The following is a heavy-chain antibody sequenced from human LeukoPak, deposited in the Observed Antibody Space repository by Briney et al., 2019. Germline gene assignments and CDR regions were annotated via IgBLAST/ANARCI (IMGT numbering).Heavy chain of an antibody. Sequence: SETLSLTCTVSGGSISSYYWYWIWHPAGQGLEWIGRNYTSVDANTNPSPKSRVTISVDTPKNKFSLSLSSLTSADTRVYFCARDVGSEGGTFQKYRFDFWGQGTLVTVSS. CDR2: NYTSVDA. V-gene: IGHV4-4*07. CDR1: GGSISSYY. D-gene: IGHD1-26*01. CDR3: ARDVGSEGGTFQKYRFDF. J-gene: IGHJ4*02.